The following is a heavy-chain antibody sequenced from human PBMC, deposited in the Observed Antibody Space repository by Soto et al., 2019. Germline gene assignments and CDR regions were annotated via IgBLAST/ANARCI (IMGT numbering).Heavy chain of an antibody. J-gene: IGHJ4*02. CDR3: ARERYGYGPYYFDY. CDR2: ITSSGSTT. Sequence: QVQLVESGGDLVKPGGSLRLSCAASGFTFSDYYMSWIRQAPGKGLEWVSSITSSGSTTYYTDSVKGRFTISRDNAKNSLYLQMNSLRAEDTAVYYFARERYGYGPYYFDYWGQGTLVTVSS. D-gene: IGHD5-18*01. V-gene: IGHV3-11*01. CDR1: GFTFSDYY.